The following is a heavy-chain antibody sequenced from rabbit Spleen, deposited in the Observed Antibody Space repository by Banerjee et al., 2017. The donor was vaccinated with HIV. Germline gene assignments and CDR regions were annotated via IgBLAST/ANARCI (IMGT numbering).Heavy chain of an antibody. CDR2: IDPVFGVS. J-gene: IGHJ4*01. V-gene: IGHV1S7*01. Sequence: QLEESGGGLVQPGGSLKVSCKVSGFDIKKYGVTWVRQAPGKGLEWIGYIDPVFGVSYYASWVNGRFTISSHDAQNTLYLQLNSLTVADTATYFCVRVRPYPFVLWGPGTLVTVS. CDR3: VRVRPYPFVL. D-gene: IGHD1-1*01. CDR1: GFDIKKYG.